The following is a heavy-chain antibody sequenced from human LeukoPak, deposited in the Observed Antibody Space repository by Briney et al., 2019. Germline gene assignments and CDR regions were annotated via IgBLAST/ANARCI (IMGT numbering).Heavy chain of an antibody. J-gene: IGHJ4*02. V-gene: IGHV5-51*01. CDR3: ARRRNVYYFDY. CDR1: GYSFTSYW. CDR2: IYPGDSDT. D-gene: IGHD1-1*01. Sequence: GESLKISCKGSGYSFTSYWIAWVRQMPGKGLEWMGIIYPGDSDTTYSPSFQGQITFSADRSISTAYLQWSSLKASDTAMCYCARRRNVYYFDYWGQGTLVTVSS.